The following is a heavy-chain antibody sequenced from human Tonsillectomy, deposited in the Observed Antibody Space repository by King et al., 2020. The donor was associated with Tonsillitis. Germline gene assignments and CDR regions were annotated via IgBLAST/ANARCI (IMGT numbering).Heavy chain of an antibody. J-gene: IGHJ4*02. V-gene: IGHV4-34*01. CDR3: ARGLIGFYYDTSGYYPRSFDY. Sequence: VQLQQWGAGLLKPSETLSLSCAVYGGSFSAYYWTWIRQPPGKGLEWIGEINHSGSTNYNPSLKSRVTISGDTSKNQFSLKLSSVTAAVTAVYYCARGLIGFYYDTSGYYPRSFDYWGQGTLVSVSS. CDR1: GGSFSAYY. D-gene: IGHD3-22*01. CDR2: INHSGST.